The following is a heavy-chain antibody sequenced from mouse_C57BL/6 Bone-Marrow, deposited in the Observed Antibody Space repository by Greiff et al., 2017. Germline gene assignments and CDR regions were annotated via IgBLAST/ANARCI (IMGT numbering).Heavy chain of an antibody. Sequence: VQLQQSGAELVRPGASVKLSCTASGFNIKDYYMHWVKQRPEQGLEWIGRIDPEDGDTEYAPKFPGKATMTADTSSNTAYLQLSSLTSEDAAVYYCTTGYYGSSWGDWYCDVWGTETTVTVAS. V-gene: IGHV14-1*01. CDR1: GFNIKDYY. CDR3: TTGYYGSSWGDWYCDV. CDR2: IDPEDGDT. D-gene: IGHD1-1*01. J-gene: IGHJ1*03.